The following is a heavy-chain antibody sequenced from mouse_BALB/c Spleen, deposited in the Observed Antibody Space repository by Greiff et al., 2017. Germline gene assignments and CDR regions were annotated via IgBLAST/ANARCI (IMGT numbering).Heavy chain of an antibody. CDR2: ISSGSSTI. J-gene: IGHJ2*01. Sequence: EVLLVESGGGLVQPGGSRKLSCAASGFTFSSFGMHWVRQAPEQGLEWVAYISSGSSTIYYADTVKGQFTLTRDNPKNTLFLQMTRLRSEDTAMYYCARSGAWYYVDYWGQGTTLTVSS. V-gene: IGHV5-17*02. CDR1: GFTFSSFG. CDR3: ARSGAWYYVDY. D-gene: IGHD1-1*02.